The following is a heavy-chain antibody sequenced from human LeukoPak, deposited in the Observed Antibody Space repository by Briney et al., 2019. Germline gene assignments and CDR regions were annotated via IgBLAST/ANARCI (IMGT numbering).Heavy chain of an antibody. CDR1: GGSITHYY. D-gene: IGHD1-1*01. V-gene: IGHV4-59*12. CDR2: SYYSGST. J-gene: IGHJ5*02. CDR3: ASPSPGFDP. Sequence: SETLSLTCTVSGGSITHYYWTWIRQPPGKTLEWIGYSYYSGSTKYNPSLKSRVTISVDTSKNQFSLRLSSVTAADTAVYYCASPSPGFDPWGQGTLVTVSS.